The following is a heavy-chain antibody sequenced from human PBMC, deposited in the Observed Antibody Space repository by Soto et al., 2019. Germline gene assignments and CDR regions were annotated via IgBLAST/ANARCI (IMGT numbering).Heavy chain of an antibody. CDR3: ASDSSGYKNPGDYYGMDV. CDR2: IYPDDSDT. D-gene: IGHD3-22*01. V-gene: IGHV5-51*01. CDR1: ENTFSSYW. J-gene: IGHJ6*02. Sequence: GESLKISCKGSENTFSSYWIAWVRQLPGKGLEFMGIIYPDDSDTRYSPSFQGQVTISADKSITTAYLQWSSLKASDTAMYYCASDSSGYKNPGDYYGMDVWGQGPTVTVSS.